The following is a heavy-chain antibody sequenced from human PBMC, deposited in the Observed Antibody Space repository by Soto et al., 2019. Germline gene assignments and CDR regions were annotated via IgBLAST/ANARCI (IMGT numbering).Heavy chain of an antibody. CDR1: GFTFSSSS. D-gene: IGHD3-10*01. CDR2: ISSSSRYI. Sequence: GGSLRLSCGASGFTFSSSSMNWVRQAPGKGLEWVSSISSSSRYIYYADSVKGRFTISRDNAKNSLFLQMNSLRAADTAVYYRARDMSRYYYGSKYGMDVWGQGTTVTVSS. V-gene: IGHV3-21*01. CDR3: ARDMSRYYYGSKYGMDV. J-gene: IGHJ6*02.